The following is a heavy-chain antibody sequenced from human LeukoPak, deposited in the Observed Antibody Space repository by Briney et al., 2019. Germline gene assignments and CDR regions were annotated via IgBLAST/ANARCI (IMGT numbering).Heavy chain of an antibody. CDR3: ARATAKGNYYHGMDV. J-gene: IGHJ6*04. D-gene: IGHD2-21*02. Sequence: SVKVSCKASGGTLWSYAMSWVRQAPGQGLEWMGGIIPMFGTTNYAQKFQGRVTIGADTSTNTAYVEVRGLRSKDTAVYYCARATAKGNYYHGMDVWGKGTTVSVSS. V-gene: IGHV1-69*06. CDR1: GGTLWSYA. CDR2: IIPMFGTT.